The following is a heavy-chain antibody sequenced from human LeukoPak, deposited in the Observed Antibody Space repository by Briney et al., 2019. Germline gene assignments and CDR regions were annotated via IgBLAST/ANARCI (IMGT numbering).Heavy chain of an antibody. J-gene: IGHJ3*02. V-gene: IGHV4-61*02. CDR1: GASISSGSHH. CDR3: AREVPYCSGGSCYSDAFDI. D-gene: IGHD2-15*01. CDR2: IYTSGST. Sequence: SETLSLTRTVSGASISSGSHHWSWIRQPAGKGLEWIGRIYTSGSTNYNPSLKSRVSISVDMSKNQFSLKLSSVTAADTAVYYCAREVPYCSGGSCYSDAFDIWGQGTMVTVSS.